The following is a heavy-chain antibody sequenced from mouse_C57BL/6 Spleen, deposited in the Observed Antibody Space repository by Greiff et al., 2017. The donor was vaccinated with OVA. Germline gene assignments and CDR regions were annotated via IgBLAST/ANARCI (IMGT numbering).Heavy chain of an antibody. V-gene: IGHV5-4*01. CDR3: ARDRDDGYYRDYAMDY. CDR1: GFTFSSYA. J-gene: IGHJ4*01. Sequence: EVNVVESGGGLVKPGGSLKLSCAASGFTFSSYAMSWVRQTPEKRLEWVATISDGGSYTYYPDNVKGRFTISRDNAKNNLYLQMSHLKSEDTAMYYCARDRDDGYYRDYAMDYWGQGTSVTVSS. CDR2: ISDGGSYT. D-gene: IGHD2-3*01.